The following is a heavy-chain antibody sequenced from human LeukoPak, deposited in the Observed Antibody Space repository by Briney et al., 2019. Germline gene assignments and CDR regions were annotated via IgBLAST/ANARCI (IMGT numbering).Heavy chain of an antibody. J-gene: IGHJ4*02. CDR1: GFTFSSYG. CDR3: AKDRRYSYGFY. D-gene: IGHD5-18*01. V-gene: IGHV3-30*18. CDR2: ISHDGSNK. Sequence: GGSLRLSCAASGFTFSSYGMHWVRQAPGKGLEWVALISHDGSNKYYADSVKGRFTLSRDNSKNTVYLQMNSLRAEDTTVYYCAKDRRYSYGFYWGQGTLVTVSS.